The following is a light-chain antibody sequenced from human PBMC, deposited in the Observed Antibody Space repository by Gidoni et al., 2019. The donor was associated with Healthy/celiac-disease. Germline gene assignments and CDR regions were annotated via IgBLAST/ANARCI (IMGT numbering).Light chain of an antibody. Sequence: DIQVTHSPSSLSASVGDRVTITCRASQSISSYLNWYQQKPGKAPKLLIYAASSLQSGVPSRFSGSGSGTDFTLTISSLQPSDFATYYCQQSYSTPDTFGQGTKLEIK. V-gene: IGKV1-39*01. CDR3: QQSYSTPDT. J-gene: IGKJ2*01. CDR2: AAS. CDR1: QSISSY.